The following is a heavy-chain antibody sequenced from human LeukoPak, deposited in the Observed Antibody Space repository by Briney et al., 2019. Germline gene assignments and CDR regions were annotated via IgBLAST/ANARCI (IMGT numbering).Heavy chain of an antibody. Sequence: ASVKVSCKASGYTFTSYGISWVRQAPGQGLEWMGWISAYNGNTNYAQKLQGRVTMTTDTSTSTACMELRSLRSDDTAVYYCARSGPFWSGFRQMDYWGQGTLVTVSS. V-gene: IGHV1-18*01. CDR2: ISAYNGNT. CDR3: ARSGPFWSGFRQMDY. J-gene: IGHJ4*02. CDR1: GYTFTSYG. D-gene: IGHD3-3*01.